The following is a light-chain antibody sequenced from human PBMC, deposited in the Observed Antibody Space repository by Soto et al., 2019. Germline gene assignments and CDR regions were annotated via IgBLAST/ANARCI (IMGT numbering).Light chain of an antibody. CDR3: QTWGTGIQVV. CDR2: LNSDGSH. J-gene: IGLJ2*01. V-gene: IGLV4-69*01. Sequence: QPVLTQSPSASASLGASVKLTCTLSSVHSSYAIAWHQQQPEKGPRYLMKLNSDGSHSKGDGIPDRFSGSSSGAERYLTISSLQSEDEADYYCQTWGTGIQVVFGGGTQLTVL. CDR1: SVHSSYA.